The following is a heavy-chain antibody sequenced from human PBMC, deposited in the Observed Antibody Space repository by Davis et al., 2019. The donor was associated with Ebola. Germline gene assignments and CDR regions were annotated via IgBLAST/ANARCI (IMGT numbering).Heavy chain of an antibody. J-gene: IGHJ6*04. CDR2: ISGGVGST. CDR3: ARDREYSSGWYYYYYYGMDV. CDR1: GFTFSSYA. Sequence: AGSLTLSCAASGFTFSSYAMSWLRQAPGKGLEWVSAISGGVGSTYYADSVKGRFTVSRDNSKNTLYLQMNSLRAEDTAVYYCARDREYSSGWYYYYYYGMDVWGKGTTVTVSS. V-gene: IGHV3-23*01. D-gene: IGHD6-19*01.